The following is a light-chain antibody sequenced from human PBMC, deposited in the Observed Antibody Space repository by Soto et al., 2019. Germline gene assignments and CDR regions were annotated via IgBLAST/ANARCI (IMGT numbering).Light chain of an antibody. J-gene: IGLJ2*01. CDR2: EVS. CDR1: SNDVGSYNL. CDR3: CSYTTNTTVV. V-gene: IGLV2-23*02. Sequence: QSALTQPASVSGSPGQSITISCTGTSNDVGSYNLVSWYQQHPGKAPKLIIYEVSKRPSGVSNRFSASKSGNTASLTISGLQAEDEADYYCCSYTTNTTVVFGGGTKLTVL.